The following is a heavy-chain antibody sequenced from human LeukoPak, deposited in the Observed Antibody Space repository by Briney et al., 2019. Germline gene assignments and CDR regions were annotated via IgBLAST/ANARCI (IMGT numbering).Heavy chain of an antibody. CDR1: GSTVSSNY. CDR3: ARDLGMVRGAITFDP. D-gene: IGHD3-10*01. J-gene: IGHJ5*02. CDR2: IYSGGST. V-gene: IGHV3-53*01. Sequence: PGGSLRLSCAASGSTVSSNYMSWVRQAPGKGLEWVSVIYSGGSTYYADSVKGRFTISRDNSKNTLYLQMNSLRAEDTAVCYCARDLGMVRGAITFDPWGQGTLVTVSS.